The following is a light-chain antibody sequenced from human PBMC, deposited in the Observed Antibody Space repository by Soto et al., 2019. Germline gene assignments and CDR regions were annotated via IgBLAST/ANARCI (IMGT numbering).Light chain of an antibody. CDR1: QTFSSSH. CDR3: HQRQYWPPIT. J-gene: IGKJ5*01. CDR2: SAS. V-gene: IGKV3D-20*02. Sequence: EIVLTQSPGTLSLSPGERATLSFRAIQTFSSSHLAWYQQKPGQAPRLIIYSASTRATGVPARFSGSGFGTDFTLTISSLEPEDFAVYYCHQRQYWPPITFGQGTRLEI.